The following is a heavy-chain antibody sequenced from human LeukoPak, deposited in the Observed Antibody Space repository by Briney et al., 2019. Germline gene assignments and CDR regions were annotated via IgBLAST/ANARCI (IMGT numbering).Heavy chain of an antibody. D-gene: IGHD4-17*01. CDR2: IYYSGST. J-gene: IGHJ3*01. CDR3: ARTYGDYDDAFDV. Sequence: SETLSLTCAVSGGSISSSTYYWGWIRQPPGKGLEWIGSIYYSGSTYNNPSLKSRVTIFVDTSKNQFSLKLSSVTATDTAVYYCARTYGDYDDAFDVWGQGTMVTVSS. CDR1: GGSISSSTYY. V-gene: IGHV4-39*01.